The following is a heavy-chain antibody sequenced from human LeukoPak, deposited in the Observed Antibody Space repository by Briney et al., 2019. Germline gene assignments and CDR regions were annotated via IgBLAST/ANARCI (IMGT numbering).Heavy chain of an antibody. Sequence: SETLSLTCTVSGGSITSYYWSWIRQPPGKGLEWIGYIYYSGSTNYNPSLKSRVTISVDKSKNQFSLKLSSVTAADTAVYYCARATYSVFDYWGQGTLVTVSS. J-gene: IGHJ4*02. CDR3: ARATYSVFDY. V-gene: IGHV4-59*12. D-gene: IGHD6-13*01. CDR2: IYYSGST. CDR1: GGSITSYY.